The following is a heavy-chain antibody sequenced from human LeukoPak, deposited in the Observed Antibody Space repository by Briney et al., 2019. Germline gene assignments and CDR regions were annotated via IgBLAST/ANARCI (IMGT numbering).Heavy chain of an antibody. V-gene: IGHV3-74*01. Sequence: GGSLRLSCAASGFAFTSYWMHGVRQPPGKGLGWVSRVEHAGSPTDYADSVPGRFTISRDNARNMVYLKMNSLRAEDSAVYYCATDLGWGQGTLVTVSS. CDR2: VEHAGSPT. CDR1: GFAFTSYW. CDR3: ATDLG. J-gene: IGHJ4*02. D-gene: IGHD3-10*01.